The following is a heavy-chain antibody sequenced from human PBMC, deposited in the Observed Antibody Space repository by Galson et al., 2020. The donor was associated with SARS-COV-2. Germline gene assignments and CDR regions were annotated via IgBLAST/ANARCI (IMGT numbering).Heavy chain of an antibody. Sequence: PSETLSLTCTVSGGSISSGGYYWSWIRQHPGKGLEWIGYIYYSGSTYYNPSLKSRVTISVDTSKNQFSLKLSSVTAADTAVYYCARDGYCSGGSCYNRYAFDIWGQGTMVTVSS. CDR2: IYYSGST. J-gene: IGHJ3*02. CDR3: ARDGYCSGGSCYNRYAFDI. CDR1: GGSISSGGYY. D-gene: IGHD2-15*01. V-gene: IGHV4-31*03.